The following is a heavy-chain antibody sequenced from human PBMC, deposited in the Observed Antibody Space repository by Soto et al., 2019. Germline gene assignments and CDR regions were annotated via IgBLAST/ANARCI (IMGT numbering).Heavy chain of an antibody. Sequence: LRLSCAAAGFTFSSYWMHWVRQAPGKGLVWVSRINSDGSSTTYADSVKGRFTVSRDNAKNTLYLQMKSLRGEDTALYYCATLASIQPERFDYWGQGTQVTVSS. CDR3: ATLASIQPERFDY. D-gene: IGHD1-1*01. J-gene: IGHJ4*02. CDR2: INSDGSST. CDR1: GFTFSSYW. V-gene: IGHV3-74*01.